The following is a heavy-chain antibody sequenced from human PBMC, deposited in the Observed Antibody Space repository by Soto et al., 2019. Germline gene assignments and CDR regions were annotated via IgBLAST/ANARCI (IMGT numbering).Heavy chain of an antibody. CDR3: ARDDDRPDNGLDM. CDR2: ILNDGGDQ. V-gene: IGHV3-30*19. D-gene: IGHD2-8*01. J-gene: IGHJ3*02. Sequence: QVQLVESGGGVVQPGRSLRLSCAASGFTFSNYGMHWVRQAPGKGLEWPAVILNDGGDQNYGDSVKGRFTISRDNSKNTLYLQINSLRVEDTAVYYCARDDDRPDNGLDMWGQGTMVTVSS. CDR1: GFTFSNYG.